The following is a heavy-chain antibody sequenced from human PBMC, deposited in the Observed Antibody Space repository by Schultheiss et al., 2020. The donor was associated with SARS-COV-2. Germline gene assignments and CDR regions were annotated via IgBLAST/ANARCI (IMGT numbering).Heavy chain of an antibody. D-gene: IGHD2-15*01. V-gene: IGHV4-34*01. J-gene: IGHJ4*02. CDR3: ARGVLGRTDY. Sequence: SQTLSLTCTVSGGSISSYYWSWIRQPPGKGLEWIGEIIHSGSTNYNPSLKSRVTISVDTSKNQFSLKLSSVTAADTAVYYCARGVLGRTDYWGQGTLVTVSS. CDR1: GGSISSYY. CDR2: IIHSGST.